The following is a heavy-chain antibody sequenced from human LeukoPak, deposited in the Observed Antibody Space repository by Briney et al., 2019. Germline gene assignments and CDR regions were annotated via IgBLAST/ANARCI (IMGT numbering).Heavy chain of an antibody. CDR1: GFTFDDYA. D-gene: IGHD6-13*01. CDR3: AKDTKAGEYGMDV. CDR2: ISWNSGSI. V-gene: IGHV3-9*01. Sequence: GRSLRLSCAASGFTFDDYAMHWVRQAPGKGLEWVSGISWNSGSIGYADSVKGRFTISRDNAKNSLYLQMNSLRAEDTALYYCAKDTKAGEYGMDVWGQGTTVTVSS. J-gene: IGHJ6*02.